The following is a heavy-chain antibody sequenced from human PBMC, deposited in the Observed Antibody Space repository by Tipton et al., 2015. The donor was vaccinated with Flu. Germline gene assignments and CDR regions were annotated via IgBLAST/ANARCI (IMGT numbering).Heavy chain of an antibody. J-gene: IGHJ3*02. CDR1: GYIFTTYY. CDR3: AREPRIVGTRGVGVNEAFDI. CDR2: INPSAGTT. Sequence: QVQLVQSGPEVKKPGASVKVSCKTAGYIFTTYYIHWVRQDPGQGLEWMGIINPSAGTTVYAQKFQGRATMTRDTSTSTVYMELSSLRSDDTAVYYCAREPRIVGTRGVGVNEAFDIWGQGTMVTVSA. V-gene: IGHV1-46*01. D-gene: IGHD1-26*01.